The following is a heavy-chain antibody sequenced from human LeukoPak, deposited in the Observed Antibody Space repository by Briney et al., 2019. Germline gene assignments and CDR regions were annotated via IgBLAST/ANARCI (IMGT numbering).Heavy chain of an antibody. V-gene: IGHV4-59*01. J-gene: IGHJ2*01. CDR1: GGSISSYY. Sequence: SETLSLTCTVSGGSISSYYWSWIRQPPGKGLEWIGYIYYSGSTNYNPSLKSRVTISVDTSKNQFSLKLSSVTAADTAVYYCASLRTGPLWSFDLWGRGTLVTVSS. CDR2: IYYSGST. D-gene: IGHD1-14*01. CDR3: ASLRTGPLWSFDL.